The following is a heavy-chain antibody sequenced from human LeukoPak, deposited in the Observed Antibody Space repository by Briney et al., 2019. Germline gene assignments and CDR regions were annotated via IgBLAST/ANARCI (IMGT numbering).Heavy chain of an antibody. D-gene: IGHD3-10*01. CDR3: ASALYGSGTYPLRY. J-gene: IGHJ4*02. CDR1: GGSISSYF. CDR2: IYYSGST. V-gene: IGHV4-59*08. Sequence: SETLSLTCTVSGGSISSYFWSWIRQPPGKGLEWIGYIYYSGSTNYNPSLKSRVTISIDTSKNQLSLKLSSVTAADTAVYYCASALYGSGTYPLRYWGQGTLVTVSS.